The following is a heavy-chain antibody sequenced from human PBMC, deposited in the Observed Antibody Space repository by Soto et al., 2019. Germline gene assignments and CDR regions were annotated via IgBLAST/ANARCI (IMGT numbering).Heavy chain of an antibody. CDR2: VSRRGVNT. CDR3: AKLSSPINDLAEPGPDY. Sequence: GGSLRLSCVVSEFIFSSFALSWVRLAPGKGLEWVAAVSRRGVNTYYADSVKGRFTISRENAKNPLYLQMNSLRAEDTAVYYCAKLSSPINDLAEPGPDYWGQGTLVTVSS. D-gene: IGHD6-13*01. J-gene: IGHJ4*02. V-gene: IGHV3-23*01. CDR1: EFIFSSFA.